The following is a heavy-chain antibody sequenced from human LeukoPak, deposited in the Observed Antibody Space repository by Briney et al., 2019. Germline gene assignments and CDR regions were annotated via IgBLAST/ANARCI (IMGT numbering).Heavy chain of an antibody. V-gene: IGHV3-23*01. J-gene: IGHJ4*02. D-gene: IGHD2-8*01. Sequence: GGSLTLSCAGSGFIFSSYAMSWVRQAPGQGLEWVSVISDSGDYTSYADSVRGRFTISRDNSRNTLYLQMISLRPEDTAVYYCAKDTSIGKYCTNGVCSPFDYWGQGTLVTVPS. CDR2: ISDSGDYT. CDR3: AKDTSIGKYCTNGVCSPFDY. CDR1: GFIFSSYA.